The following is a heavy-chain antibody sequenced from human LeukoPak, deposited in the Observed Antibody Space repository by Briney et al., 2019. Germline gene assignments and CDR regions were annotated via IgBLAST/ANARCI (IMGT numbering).Heavy chain of an antibody. CDR1: GGTFSSYA. Sequence: ASVTVSCKASGGTFSSYAISWVRQAPGQGLEWMGGIIPIFGTANYAQKFQGRVTITTDESTSTAYMELSSLRSEDTAVYYCARAGYSSSSTRYYYYYMDVWGKGTTVTVSS. CDR3: ARAGYSSSSTRYYYYYMDV. V-gene: IGHV1-69*05. D-gene: IGHD6-6*01. CDR2: IIPIFGTA. J-gene: IGHJ6*03.